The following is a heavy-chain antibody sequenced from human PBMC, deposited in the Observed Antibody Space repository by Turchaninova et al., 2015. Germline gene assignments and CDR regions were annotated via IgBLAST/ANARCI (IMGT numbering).Heavy chain of an antibody. V-gene: IGHV4-38-2*02. D-gene: IGHD3-22*01. J-gene: IGHJ4*02. Sequence: QVQLPXXXPGLVKPSEXLSLXSPVPGYSISRGYYWGGIRQSPGKGLEWIGSIYHSGSTYYNPSLKSRVTISVDTSKSQFSLKLSSVTAADTAVYYCARERDDSSTPDNWGQGTLVTVSS. CDR3: ARERDDSSTPDN. CDR2: IYHSGST. CDR1: GYSISRGYY.